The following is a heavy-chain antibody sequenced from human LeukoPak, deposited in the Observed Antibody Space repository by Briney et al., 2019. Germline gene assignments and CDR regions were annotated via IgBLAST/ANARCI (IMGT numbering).Heavy chain of an antibody. V-gene: IGHV3-7*01. CDR2: IKQDGSEK. CDR1: GFTFSSYW. CDR3: ARDTSRGFQYYFDY. Sequence: GGSLRLSCAASGFTFSSYWMSWVRQAPGKGLEWVANIKQDGSEKYYVDSVKGRFTISRDNAKNSLYLQMNSLRAEDTAVYYCARDTSRGFQYYFDYWGQGTLVTVSS. J-gene: IGHJ4*02.